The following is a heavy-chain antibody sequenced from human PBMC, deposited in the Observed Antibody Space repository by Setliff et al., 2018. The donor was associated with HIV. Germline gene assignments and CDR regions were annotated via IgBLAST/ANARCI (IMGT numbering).Heavy chain of an antibody. CDR1: GFIFSSHD. V-gene: IGHV3-21*01. Sequence: GGSLRLSCEASGFIFSSHDFHWVRQAPGKGLEWVSAISSGGEIMFYADSVKGRFTISRDNAKNSLYLQMNSLRAEDTAVYYCARDRPRGGGSLDALDIWGQGTMVTVSS. CDR3: ARDRPRGGGSLDALDI. D-gene: IGHD1-26*01. J-gene: IGHJ3*02. CDR2: ISSGGEIM.